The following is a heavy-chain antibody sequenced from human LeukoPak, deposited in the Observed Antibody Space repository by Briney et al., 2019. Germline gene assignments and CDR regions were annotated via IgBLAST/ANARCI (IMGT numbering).Heavy chain of an antibody. CDR3: ARVAKERVGGVYYFDY. CDR2: IGTAGDT. D-gene: IGHD1-1*01. J-gene: IGHJ4*02. Sequence: GGSLRLSCAAPGFTFSDYDMHWVRQATGKGLEWVSAIGTAGDTCYTGSVKGRFTISRENAKNSLYLQMNSLRAGDTAVYYCARVAKERVGGVYYFDYWGQGTLVTVSS. V-gene: IGHV3-13*01. CDR1: GFTFSDYD.